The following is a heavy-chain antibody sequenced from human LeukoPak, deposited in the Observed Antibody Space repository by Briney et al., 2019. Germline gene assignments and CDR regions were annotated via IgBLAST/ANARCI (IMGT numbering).Heavy chain of an antibody. CDR1: GYTFTSYD. D-gene: IGHD3-9*01. CDR3: ARETTISPYYFDY. V-gene: IGHV1-8*01. Sequence: ASVKVSCKASGYTFTSYDITWVRQAPGQGLEWMGWMSSNSGNTGYAQKFQGGVTMTRNTSITTAYMELSSLTSEDTAVYYCARETTISPYYFDYWGLGSQVTVSP. CDR2: MSSNSGNT. J-gene: IGHJ4*02.